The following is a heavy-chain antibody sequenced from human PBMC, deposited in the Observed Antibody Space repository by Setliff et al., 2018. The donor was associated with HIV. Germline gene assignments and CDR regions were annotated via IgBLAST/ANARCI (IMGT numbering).Heavy chain of an antibody. J-gene: IGHJ6*03. Sequence: PSETLSLTCNASGGSISSGTYYWGWIRQPQGKGLEWIGNSFYSGSTYYNPSLKSRVTISVDTSKNQFSLRLSSVTAEDTAVYYCARGRRSAAAGTRWDYMDVWGKGTTVTVSS. D-gene: IGHD6-13*01. CDR2: SFYSGST. CDR3: ARGRRSAAAGTRWDYMDV. CDR1: GGSISSGTYY. V-gene: IGHV4-39*01.